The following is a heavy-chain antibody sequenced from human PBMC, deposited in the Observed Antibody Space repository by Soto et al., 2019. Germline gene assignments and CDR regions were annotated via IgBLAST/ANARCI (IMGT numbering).Heavy chain of an antibody. D-gene: IGHD3-22*01. Sequence: QVQLVESGGGVVQPGRSLRLSCAASGFTFSSDAMHWVRQAPGKGLAWVAGISHGGSTTYYAHSLKGRLTITRDNSKNSRYLQFNSLRVEDTAIYYCAKVPTYYCESCGYYEYWGQGSLVTVSS. CDR1: GFTFSSDA. CDR2: ISHGGSTT. V-gene: IGHV3-30*04. CDR3: AKVPTYYCESCGYYEY. J-gene: IGHJ4*02.